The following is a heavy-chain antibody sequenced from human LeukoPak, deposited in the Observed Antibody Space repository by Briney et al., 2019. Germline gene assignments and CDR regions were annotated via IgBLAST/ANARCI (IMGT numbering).Heavy chain of an antibody. Sequence: GGSLRLSCAASGFTFSSYEMNWVRQAPGKGLVWVSRINSDGRSTSYADSVKGRFTISRDNAKNTLSLQMNSLRAEDTAVYYCARADFGGNPYDYGTDVWGPGTTVTVSS. D-gene: IGHD3-10*01. CDR1: GFTFSSYE. CDR2: INSDGRST. CDR3: ARADFGGNPYDYGTDV. J-gene: IGHJ6*02. V-gene: IGHV3-74*01.